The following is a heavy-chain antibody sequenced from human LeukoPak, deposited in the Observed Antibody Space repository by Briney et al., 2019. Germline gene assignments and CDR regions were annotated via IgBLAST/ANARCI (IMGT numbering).Heavy chain of an antibody. J-gene: IGHJ6*02. V-gene: IGHV1-69*02. Sequence: SVKVSCKASGGTFSSYTISWVRQAPGQGLEWMGRIIPILGIANYVQKFQGRVTITADKSTSTAYMELSSLRSEDTAVYYCARSLGGVPAASSGYYYGMDVWGQGATVTVSS. CDR1: GGTFSSYT. CDR3: ARSLGGVPAASSGYYYGMDV. D-gene: IGHD2-2*01. CDR2: IIPILGIA.